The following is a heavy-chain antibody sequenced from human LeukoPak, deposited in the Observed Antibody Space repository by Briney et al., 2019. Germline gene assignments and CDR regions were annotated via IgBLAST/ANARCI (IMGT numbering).Heavy chain of an antibody. CDR3: ARDLGHTYYYDSSGNESVDAFDI. J-gene: IGHJ3*02. CDR1: GFTFSSYW. D-gene: IGHD3-22*01. Sequence: PGGSLRLSRAASGFTFSSYWMSWVRQAPGKGLEWVANIKQDGSEKYYVDSVKGRFTISRDNAKNSLYLQMNSLRAEDTAVYYRARDLGHTYYYDSSGNESVDAFDIWGQGAMVTVSS. CDR2: IKQDGSEK. V-gene: IGHV3-7*01.